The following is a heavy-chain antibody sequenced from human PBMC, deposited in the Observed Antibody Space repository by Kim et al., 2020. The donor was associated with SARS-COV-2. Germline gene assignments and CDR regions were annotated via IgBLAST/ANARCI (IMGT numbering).Heavy chain of an antibody. CDR2: ISSSSSYI. J-gene: IGHJ6*02. V-gene: IGHV3-21*01. D-gene: IGHD2-2*01. CDR1: GFTFSSYS. CDR3: ARPYCSSTSCYSYYYYGMDV. Sequence: GGSLRLSCAASGFTFSSYSMNWVRQAPGKGLEWVSSISSSSSYIYYADSVKGRFTISRDNAKNSLYLQMNSLRAEDTAVYYCARPYCSSTSCYSYYYYGMDVWGQGTTVTVSS.